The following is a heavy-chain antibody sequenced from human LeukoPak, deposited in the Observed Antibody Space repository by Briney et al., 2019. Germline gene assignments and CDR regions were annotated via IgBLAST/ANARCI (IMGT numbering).Heavy chain of an antibody. CDR2: INGDGTVT. CDR1: GFTFRNYW. J-gene: IGHJ4*02. Sequence: GGSLRLSCAVSGFTFRNYWMHWVRQAPGKGLVWVSRINGDGTVTFYADSVKGRFTISRDNSRNTLDLQMSSLSAEDSAVYYCAKRGAYETMAAFDYWGQGTLVTVSS. CDR3: AKRGAYETMAAFDY. D-gene: IGHD4/OR15-4a*01. V-gene: IGHV3-74*01.